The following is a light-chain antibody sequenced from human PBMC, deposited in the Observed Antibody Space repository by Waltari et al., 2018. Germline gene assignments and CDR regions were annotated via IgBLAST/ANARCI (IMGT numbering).Light chain of an antibody. J-gene: IGLJ3*02. V-gene: IGLV3-1*01. CDR3: QTWDSNTVV. CDR1: ALGVTY. Sequence: YEWTQPPSVSVSAGQTVSITCSGDALGVTYTCWYQQRSGQSPVLVISQDTKRPSGIPERFSGSTSGNTATLTISETQALDEADYYCQTWDSNTVVFGGGTKLTVL. CDR2: QDT.